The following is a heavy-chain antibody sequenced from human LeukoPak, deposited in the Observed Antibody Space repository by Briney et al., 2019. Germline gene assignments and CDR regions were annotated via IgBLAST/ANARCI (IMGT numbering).Heavy chain of an antibody. D-gene: IGHD3-10*01. Sequence: ASVKVSCKASGYTFTSYGISWVRQAPGQGLEWMGWISAYNGNTNYAQKLQGRVTMTTDTSTSTAYMELRSLRSDDTAVYYCTRDTYGSGSYKGWYFDLWGRGTLVTVSS. CDR3: TRDTYGSGSYKGWYFDL. V-gene: IGHV1-18*01. CDR2: ISAYNGNT. J-gene: IGHJ2*01. CDR1: GYTFTSYG.